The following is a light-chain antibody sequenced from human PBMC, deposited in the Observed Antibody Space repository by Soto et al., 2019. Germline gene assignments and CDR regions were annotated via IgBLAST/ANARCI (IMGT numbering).Light chain of an antibody. Sequence: IQVAQSPLSLSASVGDTVTITCRASQDIRNDLGWYQQKPGRAPKLLIYGASNLQSGVPSRFSGSVSGTDFTLTISSLQPEDFATYYCLQDYNFPQTFGQGTKVDNK. CDR3: LQDYNFPQT. CDR2: GAS. J-gene: IGKJ1*01. V-gene: IGKV1-6*01. CDR1: QDIRND.